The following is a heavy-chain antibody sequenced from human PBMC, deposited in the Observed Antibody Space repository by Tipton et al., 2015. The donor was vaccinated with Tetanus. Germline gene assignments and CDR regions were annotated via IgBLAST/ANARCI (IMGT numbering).Heavy chain of an antibody. J-gene: IGHJ6*02. CDR2: IWYDGTNE. CDR3: AGDLRSHVVLPLTYNMGI. Sequence: SLRLSCVASGFTFSSHCMYWVRQAPGKGLDWVALIWYDGTNENVGDSVKGRFTISRDNSKDTLYLEMNSLRAEDTAVYYCAGDLRSHVVLPLTYNMGIWGQGTTVTVSS. V-gene: IGHV3-33*01. D-gene: IGHD2-2*01. CDR1: GFTFSSHC.